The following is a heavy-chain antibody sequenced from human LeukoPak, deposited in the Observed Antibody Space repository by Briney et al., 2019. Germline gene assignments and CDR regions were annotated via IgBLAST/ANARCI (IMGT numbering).Heavy chain of an antibody. D-gene: IGHD3-10*01. CDR2: INPNSGGT. CDR3: ARESGKLGTDY. V-gene: IGHV1-2*02. J-gene: IGHJ4*02. Sequence: ASVKVSCKASGYTFTGYYMHWVRQAPGQGLEWMGWINPNSGGTNYAQKFQGRVTMTGDTSISTAYMELSRLRSDDTAVYYRARESGKLGTDYWGQGTLVTVSS. CDR1: GYTFTGYY.